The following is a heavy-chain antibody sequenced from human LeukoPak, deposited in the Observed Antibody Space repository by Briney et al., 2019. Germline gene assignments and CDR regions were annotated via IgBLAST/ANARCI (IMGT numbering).Heavy chain of an antibody. CDR1: GFIFSNYW. CDR2: IKTDGTTT. D-gene: IGHD2-2*01. Sequence: GGSLRLSCAGSGFIFSNYWMHWVRQAPGKGLMWVSRIKTDGTTTYYADSVRGRFTVSRDNAKNTLYLQMNSVRAEDTAVYYCAKSADEPEDIVVVPALYYFDYWGQGTLVTVSS. J-gene: IGHJ4*02. CDR3: AKSADEPEDIVVVPALYYFDY. V-gene: IGHV3-74*01.